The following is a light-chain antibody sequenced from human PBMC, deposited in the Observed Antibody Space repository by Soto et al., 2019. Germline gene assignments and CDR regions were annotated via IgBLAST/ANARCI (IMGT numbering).Light chain of an antibody. CDR2: GAS. J-gene: IGKJ1*01. CDR1: QSVSSSY. CDR3: QLWT. Sequence: EIVLTQSPGTLSLSPGERATLSCRASQSVSSSYLAWYQQKPGQAPRLLIYGASSRATGIPDRFSGSGSGTDFTLTISRLEPEYFAVYYCQLWTFGQGTKVEIK. V-gene: IGKV3-20*01.